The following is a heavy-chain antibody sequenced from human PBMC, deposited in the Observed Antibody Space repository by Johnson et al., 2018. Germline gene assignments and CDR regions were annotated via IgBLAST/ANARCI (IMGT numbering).Heavy chain of an antibody. CDR1: GFTVSTNY. Sequence: VQLVESGGNLVQPGGSLRLSCAASGFTVSTNYMSWVRQAPGKGLEGVSVIYSGGSTNYADSVKGPFTISRDNAKNSLYLQMNSLRTEDTAFYYCAKDRALRWSAIQHWGQGTLVTVSS. D-gene: IGHD4-23*01. CDR3: AKDRALRWSAIQH. J-gene: IGHJ1*01. CDR2: IYSGGST. V-gene: IGHV3-66*02.